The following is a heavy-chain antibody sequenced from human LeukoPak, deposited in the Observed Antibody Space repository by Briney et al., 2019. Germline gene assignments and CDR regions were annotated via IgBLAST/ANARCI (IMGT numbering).Heavy chain of an antibody. CDR1: GFTLSTYS. CDR3: ANSLDYYYYYGMDV. J-gene: IGHJ6*02. D-gene: IGHD2-15*01. CDR2: ITSNGGST. V-gene: IGHV3-64D*06. Sequence: GGSLRLSCSASGFTLSTYSMYWVRQAPGQGLEYVSVITSNGGSTYYADSVKGRFTISRDNSKNTLYLQMSSLRVEDTAVYYCANSLDYYYYYGMDVWGQGTTVTVSS.